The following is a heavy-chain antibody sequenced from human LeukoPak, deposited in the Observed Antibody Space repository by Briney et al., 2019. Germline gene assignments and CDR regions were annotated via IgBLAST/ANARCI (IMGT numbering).Heavy chain of an antibody. Sequence: ASVKVTCKASGYTFTSYGISWVRQAPGQGLEWMGWISAYNGNTNYAQKLQGRVTMTTDTSTSTAYMELRSLRSDDTAVYYCARRQGGGDRNWFDPWGQGTLVTVSS. J-gene: IGHJ5*02. V-gene: IGHV1-18*01. D-gene: IGHD2-21*02. CDR2: ISAYNGNT. CDR3: ARRQGGGDRNWFDP. CDR1: GYTFTSYG.